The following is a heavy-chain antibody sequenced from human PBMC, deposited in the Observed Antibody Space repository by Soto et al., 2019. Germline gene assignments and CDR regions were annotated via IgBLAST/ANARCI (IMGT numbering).Heavy chain of an antibody. J-gene: IGHJ4*02. D-gene: IGHD6-19*01. V-gene: IGHV3-64D*08. Sequence: PGGSLRLSCSASGFTFSSYAMHWVRQAPGKGLDYVSAISSNGGSTYYADSVKGRFTISRDNSKNTLYLQMSSLRAEDTAVYYCVRGSGWFSFNLGRLGHFDYWGQGTLVNVSS. CDR1: GFTFSSYA. CDR3: VRGSGWFSFNLGRLGHFDY. CDR2: ISSNGGST.